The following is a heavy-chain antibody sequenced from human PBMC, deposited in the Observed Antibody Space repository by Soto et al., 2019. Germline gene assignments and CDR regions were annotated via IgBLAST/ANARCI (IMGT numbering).Heavy chain of an antibody. Sequence: SETLSLTCTVSGGFISSYYWSWIRQPPGKGLEWIGYIYYSGSTNYNPSLKSRVTISVDTSKNQFSLKLSSVTAADTAVYYCATDILTGFDYWGQGTLVTVSS. CDR3: ATDILTGFDY. CDR1: GGFISSYY. J-gene: IGHJ4*02. CDR2: IYYSGST. D-gene: IGHD3-9*01. V-gene: IGHV4-59*08.